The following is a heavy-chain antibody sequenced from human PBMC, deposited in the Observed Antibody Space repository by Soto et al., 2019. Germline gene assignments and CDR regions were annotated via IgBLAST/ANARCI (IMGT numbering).Heavy chain of an antibody. J-gene: IGHJ6*02. CDR2: ISGSGGST. D-gene: IGHD3-3*01. CDR1: GFTFSSYA. V-gene: IGHV3-23*01. Sequence: GGSLRLSCAASGFTFSSYAMSWVRQAPGKGLEWVSAISGSGGSTYYADSVKGRFTISRDNSKNTLYLQMNSLRAEDTAVYYCAKPPAITIFGVVIRDYYGMDVWGQGTTVTVSS. CDR3: AKPPAITIFGVVIRDYYGMDV.